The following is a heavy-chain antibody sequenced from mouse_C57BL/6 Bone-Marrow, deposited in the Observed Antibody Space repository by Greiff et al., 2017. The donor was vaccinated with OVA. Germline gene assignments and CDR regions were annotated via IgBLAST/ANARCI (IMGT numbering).Heavy chain of an antibody. CDR3: ARRSPSMVTYFDY. J-gene: IGHJ2*01. CDR1: GFTFTDYY. CDR2: IRNKANGYTT. V-gene: IGHV7-3*01. Sequence: DVKLVESGGGLVQPGGSLSLSCAASGFTFTDYYMSWVRQPPGKALEWLGFIRNKANGYTTEYSASVKGRFTISRDNSQSILYLQMNALRAEDSATYYCARRSPSMVTYFDYWGQGTTLTVSS. D-gene: IGHD2-2*01.